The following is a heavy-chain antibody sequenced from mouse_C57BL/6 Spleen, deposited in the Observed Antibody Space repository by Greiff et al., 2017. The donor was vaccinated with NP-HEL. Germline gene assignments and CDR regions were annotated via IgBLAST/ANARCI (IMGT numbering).Heavy chain of an antibody. CDR2: IDPANGNT. V-gene: IGHV14-3*01. D-gene: IGHD2-4*01. J-gene: IGHJ4*01. CDR3: ARSYYDYDGAYAMDY. Sequence: DVKLQESVAELVRPGASVKLSCTASGFNIKNTYMHWVKQRPEQGLEWIGRIDPANGNTKYAPKFQGKATITADTSSNTAYLQLSSLTSEDTAIYYCARSYYDYDGAYAMDYWGQGTSVTVSS. CDR1: GFNIKNTY.